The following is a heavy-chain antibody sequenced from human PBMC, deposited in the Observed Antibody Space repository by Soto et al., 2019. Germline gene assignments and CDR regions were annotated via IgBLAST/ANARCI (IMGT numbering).Heavy chain of an antibody. CDR2: MSSDGSSI. CDR3: ARAQAVAGTGGYY. V-gene: IGHV3-74*01. Sequence: GSLRLSCEAPVFNFSTYWMHWVRQAPGKGLLWVSRMSSDGSSISYADSVKGRFTISRDNAKSTLFLQMNSLRAEDTAVYYCARAQAVAGTGGYYWGLGTLVTVSS. CDR1: VFNFSTYW. J-gene: IGHJ4*02. D-gene: IGHD6-19*01.